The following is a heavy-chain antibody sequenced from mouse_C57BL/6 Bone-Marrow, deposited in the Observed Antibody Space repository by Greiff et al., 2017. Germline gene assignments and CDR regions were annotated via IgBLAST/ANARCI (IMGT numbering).Heavy chain of an antibody. CDR3: ARSSSRLGRGEAMDY. CDR2: IDPSDSET. CDR1: GYTFTSYW. Sequence: QVQLQQSGAELVRPGSSVKLSCKASGYTFTSYWMHWVKQRPIQGLEWIGNIDPSDSETHYNQKFKDKATLTVDKSSSTAYMQLSSLTSEDSAVYYCARSSSRLGRGEAMDYWGQGTSVTVSS. V-gene: IGHV1-52*01. J-gene: IGHJ4*01. D-gene: IGHD4-1*01.